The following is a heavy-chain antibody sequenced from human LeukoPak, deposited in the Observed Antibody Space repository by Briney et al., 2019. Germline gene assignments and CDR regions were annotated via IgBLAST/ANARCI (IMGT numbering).Heavy chain of an antibody. CDR3: ARLWIVVVPAAIYRWFDP. J-gene: IGHJ5*02. CDR2: IYYSGST. Sequence: KPSETLSLTCTVSGGSISSYYWSWIRQPPGKGLEWIGYIYYSGSTNYNPSLKSRVTISVDTSKNQFSLKLSSVTAADTAVYYCARLWIVVVPAAIYRWFDPWGQGTLVTVSS. V-gene: IGHV4-59*08. CDR1: GGSISSYY. D-gene: IGHD2-2*02.